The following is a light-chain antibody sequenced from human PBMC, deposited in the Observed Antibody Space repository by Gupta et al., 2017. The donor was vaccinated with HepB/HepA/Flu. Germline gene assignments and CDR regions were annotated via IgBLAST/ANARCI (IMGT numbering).Light chain of an antibody. CDR1: QSISSY. CDR2: AAS. Sequence: DIQMTQSPSSLPALEGDRFTITCRASQSISSYLNWYQQKPGNAPKLLIYAASSLQSGVPSRFSGSGSVTDFTLTISSLQPEDFATYYCQQSYSTPLTFGGGTKVEIK. V-gene: IGKV1-39*01. CDR3: QQSYSTPLT. J-gene: IGKJ4*01.